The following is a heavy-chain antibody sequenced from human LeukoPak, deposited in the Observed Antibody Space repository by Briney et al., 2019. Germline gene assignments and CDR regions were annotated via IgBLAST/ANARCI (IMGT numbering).Heavy chain of an antibody. CDR2: ISYDGSNK. V-gene: IGHV3-30*04. J-gene: IGHJ4*02. CDR3: AGVRFWYYFDY. CDR1: GFTFSSYA. D-gene: IGHD3-3*01. Sequence: PGGSLRLSCAASGFTFSSYAMHWVRQAPGKGLEWVAVISYDGSNKYYADSVKGRFTISRDNSKNTLYLQMNSLRAEDTAVYYCAGVRFWYYFDYWGQGTLVTVSS.